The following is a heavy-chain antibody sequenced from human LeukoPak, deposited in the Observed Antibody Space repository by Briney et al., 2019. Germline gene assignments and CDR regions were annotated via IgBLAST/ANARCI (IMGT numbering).Heavy chain of an antibody. D-gene: IGHD5-18*01. J-gene: IGHJ4*02. CDR2: IYYSGST. CDR3: ARGGLGYSYCSFDY. CDR1: GGSISSYD. Sequence: SETLSLTCTVSGGSISSYDWSWIRQPPGKGLEWIGYIYYSGSTNYNPSLKNRVTISVDTSKNQFSLKLSSVTAADTAVYYCARGGLGYSYCSFDYWGQGTLVTVSS. V-gene: IGHV4-59*01.